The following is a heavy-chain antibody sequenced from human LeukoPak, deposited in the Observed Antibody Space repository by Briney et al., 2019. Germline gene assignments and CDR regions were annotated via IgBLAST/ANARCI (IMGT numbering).Heavy chain of an antibody. J-gene: IGHJ3*02. CDR1: GFTVSNNY. CDR3: ARGSSGAFDI. Sequence: GGSLRLSCAASGFTVSNNYMSWVRQAPGKGLEWVSVIYSGGNTYYADSVKGRFTISRSNSKNTLLFQINSLRTEETTWYSCARGSSGAFDIWGQGTMVTVSA. D-gene: IGHD6-6*01. CDR2: IYSGGNT. V-gene: IGHV3-66*01.